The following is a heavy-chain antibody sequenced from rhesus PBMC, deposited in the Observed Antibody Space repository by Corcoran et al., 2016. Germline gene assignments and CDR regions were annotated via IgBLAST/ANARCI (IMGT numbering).Heavy chain of an antibody. J-gene: IGHJ3*01. CDR2: IYRNTVRT. V-gene: IGHV4S18*01. Sequence: QVQLQESGPGLVKPSETLSLTCAVSGGSISSSNWWSWIRQPPGKGLEWIGGIYRNTVRTNYNPTPKNPITISNDTSKNQFSLKLTSVTAADTAVYYCARALAGTVRGAFDFWGQGLRVTVSS. CDR1: GGSISSSNW. D-gene: IGHD5-24*01. CDR3: ARALAGTVRGAFDF.